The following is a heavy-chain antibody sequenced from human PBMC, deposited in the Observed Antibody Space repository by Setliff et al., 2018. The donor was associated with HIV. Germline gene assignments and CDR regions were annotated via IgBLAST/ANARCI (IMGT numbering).Heavy chain of an antibody. CDR1: GYTFTNYD. J-gene: IGHJ6*02. CDR3: ARGSSWYWGYYYGMDV. V-gene: IGHV1-8*02. CDR2: MNPNSGNT. D-gene: IGHD6-13*01. Sequence: ASVKVSCKASGYTFTNYDINWVRQATGQGLEWMGWMNPNSGNTGYAQKFQGRVSMTRDTSIGTAYMQLSGLRSEDTAVYYCARGSSWYWGYYYGMDVWGQGTTVTVSS.